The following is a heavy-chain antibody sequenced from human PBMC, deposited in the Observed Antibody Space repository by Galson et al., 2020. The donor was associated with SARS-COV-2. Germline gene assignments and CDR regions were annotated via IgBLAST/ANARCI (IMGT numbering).Heavy chain of an antibody. J-gene: IGHJ6*02. CDR2: IWYDGSNK. Sequence: GESLKISCAASGFTFSSYGMHWVHQAPGKGLEWVAVIWYDGSNKYYADSVKGRFTISRDNSKNTLYLQMNSLRAEDTAVYYCARAPGAGMDVWGQGTTVTVSS. V-gene: IGHV3-33*01. D-gene: IGHD3-10*01. CDR1: GFTFSSYG. CDR3: ARAPGAGMDV.